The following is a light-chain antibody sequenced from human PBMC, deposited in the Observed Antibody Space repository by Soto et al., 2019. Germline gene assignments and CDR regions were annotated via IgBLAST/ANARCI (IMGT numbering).Light chain of an antibody. V-gene: IGLV2-23*01. CDR2: EGH. CDR1: SGFVGSFSL. Sequence: QSALAQPASVSGSPGQSITISCTGTSGFVGSFSLVSWYQQHLGKAPKVMISEGHRRPSGVPDRFSGSTSVNSASLTIPGLQADDEADYYCCLYIGATTYVFGTGTKVTVL. J-gene: IGLJ1*01. CDR3: CLYIGATTYV.